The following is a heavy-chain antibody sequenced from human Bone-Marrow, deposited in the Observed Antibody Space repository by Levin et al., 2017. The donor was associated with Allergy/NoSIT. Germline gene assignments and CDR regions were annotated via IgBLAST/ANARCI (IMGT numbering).Heavy chain of an antibody. V-gene: IGHV1-46*01. D-gene: IGHD3-22*01. J-gene: IGHJ5*02. CDR2: ISPSGGDT. CDR3: AREGGLSSGYYIFSYNWFDP. CDR1: GYTFTAHY. Sequence: GGSLRLSCKTSGYTFTAHYLHWVRQAPGQGLEWLGVISPSGGDTTYAQKFQDRVTMTRDTSTSTVYMELSSLRPEDTAMYYCAREGGLSSGYYIFSYNWFDPWGQGTQVTVSS.